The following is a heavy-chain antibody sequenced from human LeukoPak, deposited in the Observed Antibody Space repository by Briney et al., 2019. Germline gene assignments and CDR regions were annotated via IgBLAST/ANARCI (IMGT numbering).Heavy chain of an antibody. V-gene: IGHV3-53*01. CDR1: GFTVSSKY. J-gene: IGHJ1*01. CDR3: EIVVVVTVSAEYFQH. Sequence: SGGSLRLSCAASGFTVSSKYMSWVRQAPGKGLEWVSVIYSGGSTYYADSVKGRFTISRDNSKNTLYLQMNSLRAEDTAVYYCEIVVVVTVSAEYFQHWGQGTLVTVSS. D-gene: IGHD2-15*01. CDR2: IYSGGST.